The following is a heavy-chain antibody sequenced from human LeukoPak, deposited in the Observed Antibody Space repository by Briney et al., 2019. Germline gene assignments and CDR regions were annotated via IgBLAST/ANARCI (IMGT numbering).Heavy chain of an antibody. J-gene: IGHJ3*02. V-gene: IGHV1-3*01. CDR2: INAGNGNT. Sequence: ASVKVSCKASGYTFTSYAMHWVRQAPGQRLEWMGWINAGNGNTKYSQKFQGRVTITRDTSASTAYMELSSLRSEDTAVYYCARGGITIFGVVTMGDAFDIWGQGTMVTVSS. D-gene: IGHD3-3*01. CDR3: ARGGITIFGVVTMGDAFDI. CDR1: GYTFTSYA.